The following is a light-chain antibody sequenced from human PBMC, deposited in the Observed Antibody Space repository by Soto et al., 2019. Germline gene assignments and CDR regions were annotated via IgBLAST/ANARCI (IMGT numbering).Light chain of an antibody. Sequence: DIVMTQSPLSLPVTPGEPASISCRSSQSLLHSNGYNYLDWYLQKPGQSPQLLISLGSNRASGVPDRFSGSGSGTDFTLKISRVEAEDVGVYYCMQALQTPRNFGQGTKLEIK. CDR2: LGS. J-gene: IGKJ2*01. CDR3: MQALQTPRN. V-gene: IGKV2-28*01. CDR1: QSLLHSNGYNY.